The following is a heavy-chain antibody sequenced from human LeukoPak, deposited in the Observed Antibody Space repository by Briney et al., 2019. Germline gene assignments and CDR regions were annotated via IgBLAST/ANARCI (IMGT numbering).Heavy chain of an antibody. Sequence: ASVKVSCKASGYAFSFYGINWVRQAPGQGLEWMGFISVNNGNTHYAEKFQGRVTMATETSTSTAYLEVRSLRSDDTAVYYCQRITIFGVVIDFDYWGPGTLVTVSS. CDR1: GYAFSFYG. CDR3: QRITIFGVVIDFDY. V-gene: IGHV1-18*01. D-gene: IGHD3-3*01. J-gene: IGHJ4*02. CDR2: ISVNNGNT.